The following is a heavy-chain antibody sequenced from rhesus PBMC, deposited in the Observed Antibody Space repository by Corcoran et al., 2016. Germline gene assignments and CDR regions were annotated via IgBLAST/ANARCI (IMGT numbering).Heavy chain of an antibody. Sequence: QLQLQESGPGLVKPSETLSVTCAVSGGSISSSYWRRIRQPPGRGVEGMGYIYGSGSSTTYNPSLKSRVTLSVDTSKNQLSLKLSSVTAADTAVYYCASHEGVEDDYGYYYTAAYWGQGVLVTVSS. J-gene: IGHJ4*01. CDR1: GGSISSSY. D-gene: IGHD3-9*01. V-gene: IGHV4-169*02. CDR3: ASHEGVEDDYGYYYTAAY. CDR2: IYGSGSST.